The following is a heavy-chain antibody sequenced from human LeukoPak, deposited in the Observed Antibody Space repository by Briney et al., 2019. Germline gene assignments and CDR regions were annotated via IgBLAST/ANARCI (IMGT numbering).Heavy chain of an antibody. Sequence: GGSLGLSCAASGFTFSSYAMSWVRQAPGKGLEWVSAISGSGGSTYYADSVKGRFTISRDNSKNTLYLQMNSLRAEDTAVYYCAKDSGLWFGEFDAFDIWGQGTMVTVSS. CDR3: AKDSGLWFGEFDAFDI. J-gene: IGHJ3*02. CDR2: ISGSGGST. CDR1: GFTFSSYA. V-gene: IGHV3-23*01. D-gene: IGHD3-10*01.